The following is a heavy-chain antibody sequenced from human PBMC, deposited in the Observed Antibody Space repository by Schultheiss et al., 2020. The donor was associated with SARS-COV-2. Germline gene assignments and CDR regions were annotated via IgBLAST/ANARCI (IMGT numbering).Heavy chain of an antibody. V-gene: IGHV1-18*01. CDR3: ARTPRSPGGYYYGMDV. Sequence: ASVKVSCKASGYTFTSYGISWVRQAPGQGLEWMGWINPNSGGTNYAQKFQGRVTMTRDTSTSTAYMEVRGLRSDDTAVYYCARTPRSPGGYYYGMDVWGQGTTVTVSS. CDR2: INPNSGGT. J-gene: IGHJ6*02. CDR1: GYTFTSYG. D-gene: IGHD2-15*01.